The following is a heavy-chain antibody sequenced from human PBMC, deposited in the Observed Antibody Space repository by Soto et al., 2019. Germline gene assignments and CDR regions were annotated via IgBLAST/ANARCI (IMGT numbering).Heavy chain of an antibody. CDR2: IVVGSGNT. D-gene: IGHD6-6*01. CDR3: AASYSSSSDYYYYYGMDV. Sequence: SVKVSCKASGFTFTSSAVQWVRQARGQRLEWIGWIVVGSGNTNYAQKFQERVTITRDMSTSTAYMELSSLRSEDTAVYYCAASYSSSSDYYYYYGMDVWGQGTTVTV. CDR1: GFTFTSSA. V-gene: IGHV1-58*01. J-gene: IGHJ6*02.